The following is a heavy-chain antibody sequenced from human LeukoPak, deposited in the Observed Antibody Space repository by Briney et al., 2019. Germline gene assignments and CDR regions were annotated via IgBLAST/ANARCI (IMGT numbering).Heavy chain of an antibody. CDR3: ARGGDGQYYYYGMDV. J-gene: IGHJ6*04. Sequence: SETLSLTCAVYGGSFSGYYWSWIRQPPGKGLEWIGEINHSGSTNYNPSLKSRVTISVDTSKNQFSLKLSSVTAADTAVYYCARGGDGQYYYYGMDVWDKGTTVTVSS. CDR1: GGSFSGYY. CDR2: INHSGST. V-gene: IGHV4-34*01. D-gene: IGHD4-17*01.